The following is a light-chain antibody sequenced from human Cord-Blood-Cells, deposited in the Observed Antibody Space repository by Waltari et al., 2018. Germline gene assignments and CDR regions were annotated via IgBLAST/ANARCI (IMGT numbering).Light chain of an antibody. CDR1: QVISSY. V-gene: IGKV1D-8*01. J-gene: IGKJ2*01. CDR2: AAS. Sequence: VSWMTQSPSLLSASTGDRVPISCRMSQVISSYLAWYQQKPGKAPELLIYAASTLQSGVPSRFSGSGSGTDFTLTISCLQSEDFATYYCQQYYSFPYTFGQGTKLEIK. CDR3: QQYYSFPYT.